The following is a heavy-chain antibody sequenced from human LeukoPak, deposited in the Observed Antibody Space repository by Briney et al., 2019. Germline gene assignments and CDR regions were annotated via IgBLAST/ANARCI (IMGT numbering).Heavy chain of an antibody. Sequence: ASVKVSCKAPGGTFSSYAISWVRQAPGQGLEWMGGIIPIFGTANYAQKFQGRVTITADESTSTAYMELSSLRSEDTAVYYCARDGTFHSVSYDSSGYSFDYWGQGTLVTVSS. D-gene: IGHD3-22*01. CDR3: ARDGTFHSVSYDSSGYSFDY. CDR1: GGTFSSYA. V-gene: IGHV1-69*13. J-gene: IGHJ4*02. CDR2: IIPIFGTA.